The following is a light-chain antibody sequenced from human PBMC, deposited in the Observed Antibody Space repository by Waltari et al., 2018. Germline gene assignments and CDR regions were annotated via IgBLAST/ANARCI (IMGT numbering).Light chain of an antibody. J-gene: IGKJ1*01. CDR2: AAS. V-gene: IGKV1-39*01. Sequence: DIQMTQSPSSLSASVGDRVTITCRASQSISRYLNWYQQKPGTAPKLLIYAASSFQSGVPSRFSGSGSGTDFTLTISNLQPEDFAVYFCQQSYSSWSFGQGTKVDIK. CDR1: QSISRY. CDR3: QQSYSSWS.